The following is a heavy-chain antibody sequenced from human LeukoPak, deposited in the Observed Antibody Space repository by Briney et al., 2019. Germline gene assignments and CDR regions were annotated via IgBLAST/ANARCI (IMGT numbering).Heavy chain of an antibody. V-gene: IGHV4-39*07. D-gene: IGHD7-27*01. J-gene: IGHJ4*02. Sequence: WETLSLTCTVSGGSISSSSYYWGWIRQPPGKGLEWIGSIYYSGSTYYNPSLKSRVTTSADTSQNQFSLKLSSVTAADTAVYYCASRKLGNDYWGQGTLVTVSS. CDR1: GGSISSSSYY. CDR2: IYYSGST. CDR3: ASRKLGNDY.